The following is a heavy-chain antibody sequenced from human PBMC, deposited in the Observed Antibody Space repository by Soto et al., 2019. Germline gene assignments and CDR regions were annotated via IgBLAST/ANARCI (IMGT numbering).Heavy chain of an antibody. CDR3: ARGLPLAADY. V-gene: IGHV1-3*01. Sequence: VASVNVSCKTSGYTYTIYAMHWVRQAPGQRLEWMGWINAGNGNTKYSQKFQGRVTITRDTSASTAYMELSSLRSEDTAVYYCARGLPLAADYWGQGTLVTVSS. CDR2: INAGNGNT. J-gene: IGHJ4*02. CDR1: GYTYTIYA.